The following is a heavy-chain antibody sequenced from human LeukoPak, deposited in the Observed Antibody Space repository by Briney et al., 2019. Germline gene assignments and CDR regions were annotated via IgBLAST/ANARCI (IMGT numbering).Heavy chain of an antibody. Sequence: GASVKVSCKASGYTFTSYYMHWVRQAPGQGLEWMGIINPSGGSTNYAQKFQGRVTITTDESTSTAYMELSSLRSEDTAVYYCVRDWYFDLWGRGTLVTVSS. CDR3: VRDWYFDL. J-gene: IGHJ2*01. CDR2: INPSGGST. V-gene: IGHV1-46*01. CDR1: GYTFTSYY.